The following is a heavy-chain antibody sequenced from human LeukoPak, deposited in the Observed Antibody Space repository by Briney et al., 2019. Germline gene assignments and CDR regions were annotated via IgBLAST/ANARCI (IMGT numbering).Heavy chain of an antibody. CDR3: AGPTNGT. D-gene: IGHD2-8*01. CDR2: ISSNGGST. CDR1: GFTFSSYA. J-gene: IGHJ5*02. Sequence: GGSLRLSCAASGFTFSSYAMHWVRQAPGKGLEYVSAISSNGGSTYYANSVKGRFTISRDNSKNTLYLQMGSLRAEDMAVYYCAGPTNGTWGQGTLVTVSS. V-gene: IGHV3-64*01.